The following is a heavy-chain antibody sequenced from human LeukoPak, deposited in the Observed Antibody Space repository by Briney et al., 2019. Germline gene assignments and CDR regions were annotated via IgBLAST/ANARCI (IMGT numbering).Heavy chain of an antibody. Sequence: ASVKVSCKASGYTFTGYYMHWVRQAPGQGLEWMGWINPNSGGTNYAQKFQGRVTMTRDTSISTAYMELSRLRSDGTAVYYCARDLEWLYPGGAFDIWGQGTMVTVSS. V-gene: IGHV1-2*02. CDR1: GYTFTGYY. J-gene: IGHJ3*02. CDR3: ARDLEWLYPGGAFDI. CDR2: INPNSGGT. D-gene: IGHD3-3*01.